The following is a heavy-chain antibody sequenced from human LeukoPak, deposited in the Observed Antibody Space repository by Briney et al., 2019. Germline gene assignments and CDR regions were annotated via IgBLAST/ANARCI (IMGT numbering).Heavy chain of an antibody. V-gene: IGHV3-9*01. CDR2: ISWNSGSI. Sequence: PGGSLTLSCAASGFTFDDYAMHWVRQAPGEGLEWVSGISWNSGSIGYADSVKGRFTISRDNAKNSLYLQMNSLRAEDTALYYCASGGRNGDNWFDPWGQGTLVTVSS. D-gene: IGHD1-1*01. J-gene: IGHJ5*02. CDR1: GFTFDDYA. CDR3: ASGGRNGDNWFDP.